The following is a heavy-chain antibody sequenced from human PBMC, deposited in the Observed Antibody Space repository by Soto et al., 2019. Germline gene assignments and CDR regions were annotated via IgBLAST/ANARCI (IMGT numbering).Heavy chain of an antibody. CDR3: AADRPHIAIVWPF. Sequence: QMKLVQSGPEVKKPGTSVKVSCKASGFDFCSVGIQWLRQSQGQGFEWSGWIVVATGSTNYSPNFQWRGTLTRDMYTNTAYMDPTNLRADDTAVYLCAADRPHIAIVWPFWGQGTMYDVSS. CDR1: GFDFCSVG. J-gene: IGHJ6*02. D-gene: IGHD2-21*01. CDR2: IVVATGST. V-gene: IGHV1-58*02.